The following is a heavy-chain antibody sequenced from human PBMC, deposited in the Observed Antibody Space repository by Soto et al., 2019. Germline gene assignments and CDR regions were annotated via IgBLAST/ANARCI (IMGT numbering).Heavy chain of an antibody. V-gene: IGHV3-23*01. D-gene: IGHD6-13*01. Sequence: EVQLLESGGGLVQPGGSLRLSCAASGFTFSSYAMSWVRQAPGKGLEWVSAISGSGGSTYYADSVKGRFTISRDNSKNTLYLQMNSLRAEDTAVYYCAKAIHPTKYSSSWYYFDYWGQGTLVTVSS. CDR3: AKAIHPTKYSSSWYYFDY. CDR2: ISGSGGST. CDR1: GFTFSSYA. J-gene: IGHJ4*02.